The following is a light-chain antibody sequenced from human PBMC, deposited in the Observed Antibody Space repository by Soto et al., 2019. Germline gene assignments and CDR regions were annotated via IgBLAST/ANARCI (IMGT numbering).Light chain of an antibody. J-gene: IGKJ1*01. CDR2: AAS. CDR1: QGISSY. Sequence: AIRMTQSPSSLSASTGDSVNITCRASQGISSYLAWYQQKPGKAPKLLIYAASTLQSGVPSRFSGSGSGTDFTLTISCMQSENFATCYCQQYYSYPTFGHGTKVEIK. CDR3: QQYYSYPT. V-gene: IGKV1-8*01.